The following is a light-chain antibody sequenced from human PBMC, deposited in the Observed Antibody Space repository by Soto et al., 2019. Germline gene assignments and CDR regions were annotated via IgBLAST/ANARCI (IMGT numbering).Light chain of an antibody. V-gene: IGLV2-11*01. J-gene: IGLJ3*02. Sequence: QSVLTQPRSVSGSPGQSVTISCTGGSSDVGGYNYVSWYQHHPGKAPKFMIYEVTKRPTGVPDRFSGSKSGNTASLTISGYQAEDEADYYCCSYAGSYTWVFGAGTKLTVL. CDR3: CSYAGSYTWV. CDR1: SSDVGGYNY. CDR2: EVT.